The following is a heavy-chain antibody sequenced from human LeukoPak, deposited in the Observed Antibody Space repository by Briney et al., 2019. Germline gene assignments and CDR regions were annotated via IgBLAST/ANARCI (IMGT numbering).Heavy chain of an antibody. J-gene: IGHJ4*02. D-gene: IGHD1-26*01. V-gene: IGHV3-30-3*01. CDR1: GFTFSSYA. Sequence: GRSLRLSCAASGFTFSSYAMHWVRQAPGKGLEWVAVISYDGSNKYYADSVKGRFTISRDNSKNTLYLQMNSLRAEDTAVYYCARSAVGAVDYWGQGTLVTVSS. CDR2: ISYDGSNK. CDR3: ARSAVGAVDY.